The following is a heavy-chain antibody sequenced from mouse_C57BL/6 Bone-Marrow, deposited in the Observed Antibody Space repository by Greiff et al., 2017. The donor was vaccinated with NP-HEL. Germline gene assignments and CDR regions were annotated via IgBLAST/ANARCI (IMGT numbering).Heavy chain of an antibody. D-gene: IGHD1-1*02. Sequence: QVQLQQPGAELVKPGASVKLSCKASGYTFTSYWMQWVKQRPGQGLEWIGEIDPSDSDTNYNQKFKGKATLTVDTSSSTAYMQLSSLTSEDSAVYYCASGVARAMDYWGQGTSVTVSS. CDR1: GYTFTSYW. V-gene: IGHV1-50*01. CDR3: ASGVARAMDY. J-gene: IGHJ4*01. CDR2: IDPSDSDT.